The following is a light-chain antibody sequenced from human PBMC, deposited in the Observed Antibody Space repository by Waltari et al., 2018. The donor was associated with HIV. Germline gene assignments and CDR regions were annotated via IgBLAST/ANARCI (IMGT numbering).Light chain of an antibody. Sequence: QSVLTQPPSVSGAPGQRVTISCPGSNSNIGSGYDVHWYQQVPGTVPKLPLYWNSTRPSGVPDRISGSKSGSSASLAISGLQADDEADYYCQSYDSSLSGFIFGTGTRVTVL. CDR3: QSYDSSLSGFI. J-gene: IGLJ1*01. CDR2: WNS. CDR1: NSNIGSGYD. V-gene: IGLV1-40*01.